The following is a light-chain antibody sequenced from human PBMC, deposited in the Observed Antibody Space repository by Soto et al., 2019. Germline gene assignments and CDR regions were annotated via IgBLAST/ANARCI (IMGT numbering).Light chain of an antibody. CDR1: QSISSY. CDR2: AAS. CDR3: QQSYSTPPIT. V-gene: IGKV1-39*01. J-gene: IGKJ1*01. Sequence: IQMTQSPSSLSSSVGDRVTITCRASQSISSYLNWYQQKPGKAPKLLIYAASSLQSGVPSRFSGSGSGTDFTLTISSLQPEDFATYYCQQSYSTPPITFGQGTKVDNK.